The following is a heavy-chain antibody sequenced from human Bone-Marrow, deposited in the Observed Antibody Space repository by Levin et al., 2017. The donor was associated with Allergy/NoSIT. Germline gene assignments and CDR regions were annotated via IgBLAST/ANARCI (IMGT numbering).Heavy chain of an antibody. CDR2: ISYDGSNK. Sequence: LSLTCAASGFTFSSYAMHWVRQAPGKGLEWVAVISYDGSNKYYADSVKGRFTISRDNSKNTLYLQMNSLRAEDTAVYYCARIGGFDYYDSSGTPPGAGAFDIWGQGTMVTVSS. D-gene: IGHD3-22*01. CDR3: ARIGGFDYYDSSGTPPGAGAFDI. J-gene: IGHJ3*02. V-gene: IGHV3-30-3*01. CDR1: GFTFSSYA.